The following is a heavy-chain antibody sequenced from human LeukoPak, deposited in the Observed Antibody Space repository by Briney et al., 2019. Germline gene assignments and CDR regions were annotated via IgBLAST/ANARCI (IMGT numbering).Heavy chain of an antibody. CDR3: ARLSLTSSIDS. D-gene: IGHD2-2*01. CDR2: IYPDDSDT. CDR1: GYSFPTYW. Sequence: GESLKISCKGSGYSFPTYWIAWVRQMPGKGLEWMGLIYPDDSDTRYSPSFQGQVTFSADKSISTAYLQWRSLQASDTAMYYCARLSLTSSIDSWGQGTLVTVSS. V-gene: IGHV5-51*01. J-gene: IGHJ4*02.